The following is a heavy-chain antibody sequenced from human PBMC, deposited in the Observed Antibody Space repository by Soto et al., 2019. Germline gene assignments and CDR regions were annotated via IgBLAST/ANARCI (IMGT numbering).Heavy chain of an antibody. CDR2: IYSGGST. CDR3: ARDPSGYDLEVDAFDI. D-gene: IGHD5-12*01. Sequence: GGSLRLSCAASGFTVSSNYMSWVRQAPGKGLEWVSVIYSGGSTYYADSVKGRFTISGDNSKNTLYLQMNSLRAEDTAVYYCARDPSGYDLEVDAFDIWGQGTMVTVSS. J-gene: IGHJ3*02. V-gene: IGHV3-53*01. CDR1: GFTVSSNY.